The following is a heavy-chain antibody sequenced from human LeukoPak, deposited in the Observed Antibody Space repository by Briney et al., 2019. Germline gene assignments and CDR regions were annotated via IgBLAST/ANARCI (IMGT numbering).Heavy chain of an antibody. CDR3: TRMSREAPGLPDL. J-gene: IGHJ5*02. D-gene: IGHD5-24*01. V-gene: IGHV3-53*01. CDR2: IYSGAST. Sequence: GGSLRLSCAASGFTVSSNYMSWVRQAPGKGLEWVSVIYSGASTYYADSVKGRFTISRDNAKNTLYLQIGSLRADDTAVYYCTRMSREAPGLPDLWGQGTLVTVSS. CDR1: GFTVSSNY.